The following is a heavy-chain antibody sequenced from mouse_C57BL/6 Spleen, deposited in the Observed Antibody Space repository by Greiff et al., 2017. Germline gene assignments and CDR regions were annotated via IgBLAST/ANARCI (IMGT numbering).Heavy chain of an antibody. J-gene: IGHJ3*01. D-gene: IGHD3-2*02. CDR1: GFYIKNTY. CDR2: IDPANGNT. Sequence: VQLQQSVAELVRPGASVKLSCTASGFYIKNTYMHWVKQRPEQGLEWIGRIDPANGNTRYDPKFQGKATITADTSSNTAYLQLSSLTSEDTAIYYCARDSSGPWFADWGKGILVTVSA. CDR3: ARDSSGPWFAD. V-gene: IGHV14-3*01.